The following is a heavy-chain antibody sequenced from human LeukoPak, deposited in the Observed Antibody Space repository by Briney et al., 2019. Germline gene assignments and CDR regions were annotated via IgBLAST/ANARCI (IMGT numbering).Heavy chain of an antibody. J-gene: IGHJ4*02. CDR2: INPNSGGT. Sequence: ASVKVSCKPSGYTFISYGVTWVRQAPGQGLEWMGWINPNSGGTNYAQKFQGRVTMTRDTSISAVYMELNRLRSDDTAVYYCARDGRDGYNLVHYWGQGTLVTVSS. CDR1: GYTFISYG. CDR3: ARDGRDGYNLVHY. V-gene: IGHV1-2*02. D-gene: IGHD5-24*01.